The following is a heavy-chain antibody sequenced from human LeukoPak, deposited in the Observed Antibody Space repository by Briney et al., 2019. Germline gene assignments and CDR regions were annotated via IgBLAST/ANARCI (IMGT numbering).Heavy chain of an antibody. D-gene: IGHD6-19*01. Sequence: GGSLRLSCAASGFSFSDYNMHWVRQAPGKGLEWMAVISYNGINEYYADSVKGRFTISRDDSKRTLLLQMNSLRAEDTAVYYCAKVRWDNSGLEYLDSWGQGTLVTVSS. CDR3: AKVRWDNSGLEYLDS. CDR1: GFSFSDYN. V-gene: IGHV3-30*18. J-gene: IGHJ4*02. CDR2: ISYNGINE.